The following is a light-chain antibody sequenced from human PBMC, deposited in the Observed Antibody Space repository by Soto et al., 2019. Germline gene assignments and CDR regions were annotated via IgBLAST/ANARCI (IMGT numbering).Light chain of an antibody. CDR2: EVS. CDR1: SSDVGGYNY. Sequence: QSVLTQPASVSGSPGQSITISRTGTSSDVGGYNYVSWYQQHPGKAPKLMIYEVSNRPSGVSNRFSGSKSGNTASLTISGLQAEDEADYYCISYTDRQSYLFGTGTKVTVL. CDR3: ISYTDRQSYL. J-gene: IGLJ1*01. V-gene: IGLV2-14*01.